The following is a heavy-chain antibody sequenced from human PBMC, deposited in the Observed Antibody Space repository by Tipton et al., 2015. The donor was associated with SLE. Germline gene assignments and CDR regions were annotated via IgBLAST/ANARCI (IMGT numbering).Heavy chain of an antibody. V-gene: IGHV3-23*01. CDR3: SASLLPLYGMDV. CDR1: GFIFSNYD. Sequence: GSLRLSCTASGFIFSNYDMSWVRQAPGKGLEWVSAIRASGGATYYAVSVKGRFTISRDNSKNTLYLQMNSLRAEDTAVYYCSASLLPLYGMDVWGQGTTVTVSS. J-gene: IGHJ6*02. D-gene: IGHD2-15*01. CDR2: IRASGGAT.